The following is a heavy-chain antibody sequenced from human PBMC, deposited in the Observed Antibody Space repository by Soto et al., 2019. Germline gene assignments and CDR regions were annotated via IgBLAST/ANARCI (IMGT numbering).Heavy chain of an antibody. CDR3: AYGSGNYRFQY. V-gene: IGHV3-7*05. CDR1: GFTFSSYW. Sequence: EVQLVESGGGLVQPGGSLRLSCAASGFTFSSYWLSWVRQAPGKGLEWVANINPDGSATYYVDSVKGRFTISRDNAKNSLSLHMNSLRAEDTAVYYCAYGSGNYRFQYWGQGTLVTVSS. CDR2: INPDGSAT. J-gene: IGHJ4*02. D-gene: IGHD3-10*01.